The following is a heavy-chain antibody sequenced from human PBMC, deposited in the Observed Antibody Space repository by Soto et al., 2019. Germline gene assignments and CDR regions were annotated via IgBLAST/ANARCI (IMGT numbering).Heavy chain of an antibody. CDR3: ARDSYSSGYLCSPRD. Sequence: GGSLRLSCAASGFTFSTSAMHWVRQAPGKGLEWMTVISYDGSKSHYADSVKGRFTISRDNSKNTLYLQMNSLRADDTALYYCARDSYSSGYLCSPRDWGQEVQVT. CDR2: ISYDGSKS. CDR1: GFTFSTSA. J-gene: IGHJ4*02. D-gene: IGHD5-18*01. V-gene: IGHV3-30-3*01.